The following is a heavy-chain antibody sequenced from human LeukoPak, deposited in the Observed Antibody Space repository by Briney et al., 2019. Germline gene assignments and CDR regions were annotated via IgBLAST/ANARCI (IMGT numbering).Heavy chain of an antibody. V-gene: IGHV3-23*01. CDR3: AKDISTVSHRFDY. J-gene: IGHJ4*02. Sequence: GGSLTLSCAASGFTFSSYAMSWVRQAPGKGLEWVSTFSGSGGSTHYADSVKGRFTISRDNSKNTLYLQMNSLRAEDTAVYYCAKDISTVSHRFDYWGQGTLVSVSS. CDR1: GFTFSSYA. CDR2: FSGSGGST. D-gene: IGHD4-17*01.